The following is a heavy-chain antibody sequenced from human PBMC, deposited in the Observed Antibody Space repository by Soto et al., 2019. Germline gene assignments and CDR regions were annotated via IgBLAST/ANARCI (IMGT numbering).Heavy chain of an antibody. CDR3: AKDRLGYCSGGSCYNFDY. J-gene: IGHJ4*02. CDR1: GFTFSSYG. Sequence: GGSLRLSCAASGFTFSSYGMHWVRQAPGKGLEWVAVISYDGSNKYYADSVKGRFTISRDNSKNTLYLQMNSLRAEDTAVYYCAKDRLGYCSGGSCYNFDYWGQGTLVTVSS. CDR2: ISYDGSNK. D-gene: IGHD2-15*01. V-gene: IGHV3-30*18.